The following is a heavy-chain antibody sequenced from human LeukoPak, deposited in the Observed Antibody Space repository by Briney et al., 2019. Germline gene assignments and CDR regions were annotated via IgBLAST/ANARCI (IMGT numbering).Heavy chain of an antibody. CDR3: ARDKNWKPDY. CDR2: ISAYNGNT. J-gene: IGHJ4*02. Sequence: ASVKVSCKASGYSFTTYGFSWVRQAPGQGLEWMGWISAYNGNTNYAQRLQGRVTMTTDASTSTVYMELRSLRSDDTAVYYCARDKNWKPDYWGQGTLVTVSS. D-gene: IGHD1-1*01. V-gene: IGHV1-18*01. CDR1: GYSFTTYG.